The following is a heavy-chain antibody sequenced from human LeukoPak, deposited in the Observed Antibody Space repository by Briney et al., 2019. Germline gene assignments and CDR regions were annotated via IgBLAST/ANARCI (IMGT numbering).Heavy chain of an antibody. J-gene: IGHJ6*03. CDR1: GGCFSDSY. V-gene: IGHV4-34*01. CDR3: ARGRKVSGVRRINWARHENYFFYYIDV. CDR2: IHHSGTT. D-gene: IGHD1-14*01. Sequence: PSETLSLTCAVYGGCFSDSYWTWIRPRPGKGLEWIGEIHHSGTTNFNPSLQSRVSISVDTAKNQFFLRVASMTAADTALYYCARGRKVSGVRRINWARHENYFFYYIDVWGKGTSVTVSS.